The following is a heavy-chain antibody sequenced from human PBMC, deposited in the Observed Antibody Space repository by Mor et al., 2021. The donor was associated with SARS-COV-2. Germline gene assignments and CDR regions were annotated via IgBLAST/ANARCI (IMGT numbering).Heavy chain of an antibody. CDR3: AREEDGEYDFWSGYPTGYYGMDV. J-gene: IGHJ6*02. CDR2: ISSSSSTI. D-gene: IGHD3-3*01. Sequence: QAPGKGLEWVSYISSSSSTIYYADSVKGRFTISRDNAKNSLYLQMNSLRDEDTAVYYCAREEDGEYDFWSGYPTGYYGMDVWGQGTTVT. V-gene: IGHV3-48*02.